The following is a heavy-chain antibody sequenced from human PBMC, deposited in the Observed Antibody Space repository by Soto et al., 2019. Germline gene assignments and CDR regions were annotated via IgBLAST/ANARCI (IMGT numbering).Heavy chain of an antibody. CDR3: ARDHGYCSGGSCYGYFQH. D-gene: IGHD2-15*01. Sequence: GASVKVSCKASGYTFTSYYMHWVRQAPGQGLEWMGWINPNSGGTNYAQKFQGWVTMTRDTSISTAYMELSRLRSDDTAVYYCARDHGYCSGGSCYGYFQHWGQGTLVTVSS. V-gene: IGHV1-2*04. J-gene: IGHJ1*01. CDR2: INPNSGGT. CDR1: GYTFTSYY.